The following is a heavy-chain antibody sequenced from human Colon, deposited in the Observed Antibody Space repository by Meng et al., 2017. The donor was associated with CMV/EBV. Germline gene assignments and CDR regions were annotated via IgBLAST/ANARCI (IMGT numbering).Heavy chain of an antibody. CDR3: ARDLTNKWFYY. CDR1: GYPTSSGSHS. V-gene: IGHV4-39*07. CDR2: MYFSGIA. D-gene: IGHD1-26*01. Sequence: QMRLQESGPGLVKPAETLSLTCTVSGYPTSSGSHSWAWFRQPPGKRLEWIGSMYFSGIADYNPSLKSRVTISLHATQKQFSLRLTSVTAADSAVYFCARDLTNKWFYYWGQGTLVTVSS. J-gene: IGHJ4*02.